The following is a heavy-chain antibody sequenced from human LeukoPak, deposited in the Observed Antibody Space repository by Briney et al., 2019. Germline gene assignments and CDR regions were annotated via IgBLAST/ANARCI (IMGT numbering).Heavy chain of an antibody. CDR2: IYPGDSDT. Sequence: GESLKISCKGSGYNFTSYWIDWVRQMPGKGLEWMGIIYPGDSDTRYSPSFQGQVTISADKSISTAYLQWSSLKASDTAFYYCARHLYSSSTFDYWGQGTLVTVSS. V-gene: IGHV5-51*01. CDR3: ARHLYSSSTFDY. J-gene: IGHJ4*02. CDR1: GYNFTSYW. D-gene: IGHD6-6*01.